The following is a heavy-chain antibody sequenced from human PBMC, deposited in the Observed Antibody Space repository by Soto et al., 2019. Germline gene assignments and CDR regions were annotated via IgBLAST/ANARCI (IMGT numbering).Heavy chain of an antibody. CDR2: ISGSGGST. CDR3: AKYVLLWFGELTQIDY. CDR1: GFTFSSYA. V-gene: IGHV3-23*01. D-gene: IGHD3-10*01. Sequence: GGSLRLSCAASGFTFSSYAMSWVRQAPGKGLEWVSAISGSGGSTYYADSVKGRFTISRDNSKNTLYLQMNSLRAEDTAVYYCAKYVLLWFGELTQIDYWGQGTLVTVSS. J-gene: IGHJ4*02.